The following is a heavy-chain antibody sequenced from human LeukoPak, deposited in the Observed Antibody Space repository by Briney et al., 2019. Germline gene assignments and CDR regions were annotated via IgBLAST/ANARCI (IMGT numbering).Heavy chain of an antibody. Sequence: PSETLSLTCTVSGGSISSSSYYWGWIRQPPGKGLEWIGSIYYSGSTYYNPSLKSRVTISVDTSKNQLSLKLSSVTAADTAVYYCARHLLVAVIVGEGYFDYWGQGTLVTVSS. CDR1: GGSISSSSYY. D-gene: IGHD1-26*01. CDR3: ARHLLVAVIVGEGYFDY. J-gene: IGHJ4*02. V-gene: IGHV4-39*01. CDR2: IYYSGST.